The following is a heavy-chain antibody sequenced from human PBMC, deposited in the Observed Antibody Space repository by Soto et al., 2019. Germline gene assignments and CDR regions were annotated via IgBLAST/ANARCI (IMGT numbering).Heavy chain of an antibody. V-gene: IGHV4-34*01. CDR1: GGSFSGYY. CDR2: INHSGST. CDR3: AREGSHSAYNFAIGIQLWSFDR. J-gene: IGHJ5*02. D-gene: IGHD1-1*01. Sequence: SETLSLTCAVYGGSFSGYYWSWIRQPPGKGLEWIGEINHSGSTNYNPSLKSRVTISVDTSKNQFSLKLSSVTAADTAVYYCAREGSHSAYNFAIGIQLWSFDRWGQG.